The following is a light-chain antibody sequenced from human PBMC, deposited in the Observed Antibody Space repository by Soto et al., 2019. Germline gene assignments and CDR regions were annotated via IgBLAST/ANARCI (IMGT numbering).Light chain of an antibody. Sequence: DSQMRPSPSSLSSSVGERVLLNFLASQVISNSLAWYQQKPGKVPKLLISAASTLQSGVPSRFSGSGSGTDFTITISSLQCEDVATYYCQQCNSAPRTFGKGTKV. CDR3: QQCNSAPRT. V-gene: IGKV1-27*01. J-gene: IGKJ1*01. CDR1: QVISNS. CDR2: AAS.